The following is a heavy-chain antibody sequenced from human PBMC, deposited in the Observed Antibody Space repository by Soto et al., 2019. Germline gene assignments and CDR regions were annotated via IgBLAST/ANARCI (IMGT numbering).Heavy chain of an antibody. D-gene: IGHD3-22*01. CDR1: GDTFTNFA. Sequence: QVQLVQSGTEVKKTGSSVKVSCKAYGDTFTNFAISWMRQAPGQGLEWMGGIIPMFGTPNYAQKFQGTVTISADRSASTAYRERRSLRSEDTAMYYCARGLRGYTGHDGAGALDIGGQGTMVTVSS. CDR2: IIPMFGTP. V-gene: IGHV1-69*06. J-gene: IGHJ3*02. CDR3: ARGLRGYTGHDGAGALDI.